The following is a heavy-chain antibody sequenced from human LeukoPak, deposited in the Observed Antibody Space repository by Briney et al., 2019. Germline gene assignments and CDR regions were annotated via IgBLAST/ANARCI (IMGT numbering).Heavy chain of an antibody. V-gene: IGHV4-34*01. CDR1: GGSFSGYY. J-gene: IGHJ4*02. Sequence: SETLSLTCAAYGGSFSGYYWSWIRQPPGKGLEWIGEINHSGSTNYNPSLKSRVTISLDTSKNQFSLKLSSVTAADTAVYYCASSCSGKSCSTPTRLDYWGQGTLVTVSS. D-gene: IGHD2-15*01. CDR2: INHSGST. CDR3: ASSCSGKSCSTPTRLDY.